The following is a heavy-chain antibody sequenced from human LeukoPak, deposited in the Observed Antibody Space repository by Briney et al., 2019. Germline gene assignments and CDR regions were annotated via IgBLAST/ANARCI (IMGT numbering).Heavy chain of an antibody. Sequence: SETLSLTCAAYGGSFSGYYWSWIRHPPGKGLEWIGSIYYSGSTYYNPSLKSRVTISVDTSKNQFSLKLSSVTAADMAVYYCARFGYSYGSGFDYWGQGTLVTVSS. V-gene: IGHV4-34*01. CDR3: ARFGYSYGSGFDY. J-gene: IGHJ4*02. CDR1: GGSFSGYY. D-gene: IGHD5-18*01. CDR2: IYYSGST.